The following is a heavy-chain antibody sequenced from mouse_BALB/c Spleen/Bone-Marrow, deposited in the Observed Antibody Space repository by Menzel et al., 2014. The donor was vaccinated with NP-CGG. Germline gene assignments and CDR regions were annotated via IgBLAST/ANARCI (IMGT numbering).Heavy chain of an antibody. CDR1: GFNIKDYY. Sequence: VQLKQSGAELVRPGALVKLSCKASGFNIKDYYMHWVKRGPEQGLEWIGWIDPENGNTIYDPKFQGKASITADTSSNTAYLQLSSLTSEDTAVYYCAMITTYWGQGTTLTVSS. D-gene: IGHD2-4*01. V-gene: IGHV14-1*02. CDR2: IDPENGNT. J-gene: IGHJ2*01. CDR3: AMITTY.